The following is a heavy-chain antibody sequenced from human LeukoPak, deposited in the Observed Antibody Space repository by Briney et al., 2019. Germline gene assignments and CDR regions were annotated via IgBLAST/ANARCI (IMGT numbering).Heavy chain of an antibody. V-gene: IGHV3-74*01. Sequence: GGSLRLSCAASGFTFSNYWVYWVRQAPGKGLVWVSRINGDGSSTNYADFVKGRFTISRDTAKNTLYLQMNSLRAEDTAVYYCARGVAKSYGLDVWGQGTTVTVSS. CDR1: GFTFSNYW. CDR2: INGDGSST. CDR3: ARGVAKSYGLDV. J-gene: IGHJ6*02. D-gene: IGHD2-21*01.